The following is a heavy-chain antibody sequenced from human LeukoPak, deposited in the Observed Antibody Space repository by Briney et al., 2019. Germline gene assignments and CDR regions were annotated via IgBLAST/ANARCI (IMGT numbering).Heavy chain of an antibody. CDR1: GGTFSSYA. CDR3: ARGDYYGSGSYPKTLNEVSDY. D-gene: IGHD3-10*01. J-gene: IGHJ4*02. Sequence: GASVKVSCKASGGTFSSYAISWVRQAPGQGLEWMGRIIPILGIANYAQKFQGRVTITADKSTSTAYMELSSLRSEDTAVYYCARGDYYGSGSYPKTLNEVSDYWGQGTLVTVSS. V-gene: IGHV1-69*04. CDR2: IIPILGIA.